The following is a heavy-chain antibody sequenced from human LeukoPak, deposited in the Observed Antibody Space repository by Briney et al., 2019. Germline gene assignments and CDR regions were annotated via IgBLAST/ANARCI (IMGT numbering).Heavy chain of an antibody. CDR3: ARGYCSSTSCYLYWFDP. CDR2: IIPILGIA. V-gene: IGHV1-69*02. CDR1: GGTFSSYT. Sequence: ASVKGSCKASGGTFSSYTISWVRQAPGQGLEWMGRIIPILGIANYAQKFQGRVTITADKSTSTAYMELSSLRSEDTAVYYCARGYCSSTSCYLYWFDPWGQGTLVTVSS. J-gene: IGHJ5*02. D-gene: IGHD2-2*01.